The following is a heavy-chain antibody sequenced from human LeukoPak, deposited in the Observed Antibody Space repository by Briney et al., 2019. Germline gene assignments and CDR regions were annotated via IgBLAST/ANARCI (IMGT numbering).Heavy chain of an antibody. Sequence: GGSLRLSCSASGFTFSSYAMHWVRQAPGKGLEYVSAISSNGGSTYYADSVKGRFTISRDNSKNTLYLQMNSLRAEDTAVYYCATNQIMIREYYFDYWGQGTLVTVSS. D-gene: IGHD3-16*01. V-gene: IGHV3-64*04. CDR2: ISSNGGST. J-gene: IGHJ4*02. CDR1: GFTFSSYA. CDR3: ATNQIMIREYYFDY.